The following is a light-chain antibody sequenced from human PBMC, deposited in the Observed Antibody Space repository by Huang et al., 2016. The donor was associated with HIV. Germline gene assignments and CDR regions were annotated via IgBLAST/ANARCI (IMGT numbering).Light chain of an antibody. V-gene: IGKV1-9*01. Sequence: IQLTQPPSSVSAFVGDRVAITCRASQGITNYVAWYQQKPGKAPKLLMYAASTLERGVPSRFSGSGSGTDFTLAISSLQPEDSATYYCQQFNSYPFIFGGGTKVEIK. J-gene: IGKJ4*01. CDR1: QGITNY. CDR3: QQFNSYPFI. CDR2: AAS.